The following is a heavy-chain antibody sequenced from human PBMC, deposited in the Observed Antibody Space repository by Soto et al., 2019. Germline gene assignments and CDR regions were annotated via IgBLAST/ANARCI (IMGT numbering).Heavy chain of an antibody. CDR3: APLWRDGYYEVS. CDR1: GFSFNTYA. Sequence: EVKLLESGGGLVQPGGSLRLSCAASGFSFNTYAMTWVRRAPGGGLALVSSVAASGVNIFYADSVKGRFTVSRDNSKNTVVLQMNRLTSDDTALYFCAPLWRDGYYEVSWGQGTPVIGSP. V-gene: IGHV3-23*01. D-gene: IGHD4-17*01. J-gene: IGHJ4*02. CDR2: VAASGVNI.